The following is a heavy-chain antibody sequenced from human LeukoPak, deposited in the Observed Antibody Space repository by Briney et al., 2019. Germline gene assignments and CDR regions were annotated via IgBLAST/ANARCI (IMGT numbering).Heavy chain of an antibody. J-gene: IGHJ4*02. V-gene: IGHV4-61*08. CDR1: GGSISSGGYY. D-gene: IGHD4-17*01. CDR2: IYYSGST. Sequence: PSETLSLTCTVSGGSISSGGYYWSWIRQPPGKGLEWIGYIYYSGSTNYNPSLKSRVTISVDTSKNQFSLKLSSVTAADTAVYYCARALYDYGDYVFDYWGQGTLVTVSS. CDR3: ARALYDYGDYVFDY.